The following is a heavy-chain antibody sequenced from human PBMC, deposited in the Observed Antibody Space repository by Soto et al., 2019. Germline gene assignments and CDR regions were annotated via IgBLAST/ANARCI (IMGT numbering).Heavy chain of an antibody. Sequence: ASVKVSCKPSGFTFSGFYLHWVRQAPGQGLEWMGWIKPNTDDTGYAQKFQGRVTLTWDTSSSAGYLDLSRLGSDDTAVYYCARSPYSLEGDGQHYYYGMDLWGLGTAVTVSS. CDR3: ARSPYSLEGDGQHYYYGMDL. D-gene: IGHD2-15*01. V-gene: IGHV1-2*02. CDR1: GFTFSGFY. J-gene: IGHJ6*02. CDR2: IKPNTDDT.